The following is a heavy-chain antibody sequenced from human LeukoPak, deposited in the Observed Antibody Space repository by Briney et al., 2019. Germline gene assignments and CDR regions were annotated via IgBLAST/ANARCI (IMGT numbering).Heavy chain of an antibody. Sequence: PGGSLRLSCAASGFTFSSYEMNWVRQAPGEGLEWIAHIDSSGSNIDYADSVQGRFTISRDNAKTSLYLQMNSLRAEDTAVYYCERGITLVRKTWFDPWGQGTLVTVSS. CDR1: GFTFSSYE. V-gene: IGHV3-48*03. D-gene: IGHD3-10*01. J-gene: IGHJ5*02. CDR3: ERGITLVRKTWFDP. CDR2: IDSSGSNI.